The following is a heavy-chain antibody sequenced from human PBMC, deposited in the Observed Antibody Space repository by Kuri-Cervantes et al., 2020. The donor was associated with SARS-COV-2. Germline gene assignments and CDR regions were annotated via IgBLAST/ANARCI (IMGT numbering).Heavy chain of an antibody. CDR2: ISSSSSTI. CDR1: GFTFSSYS. J-gene: IGHJ4*02. Sequence: GESLKISCAASGFTFSSYSMNWVRQAPGKGLEWVSYISSSSSTIYYADSVKGRFTISRDNAKNSLYLQMNTLRAEDTAVYYCVTCLARDLYVEHYFDYWGQGTLVTVSS. V-gene: IGHV3-48*01. D-gene: IGHD5-24*01. CDR3: VTCLARDLYVEHYFDY.